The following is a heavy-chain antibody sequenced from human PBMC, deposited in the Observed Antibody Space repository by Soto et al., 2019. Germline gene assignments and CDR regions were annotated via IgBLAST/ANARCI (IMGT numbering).Heavy chain of an antibody. J-gene: IGHJ4*02. V-gene: IGHV3-30*18. CDR3: AKVPSVLMTPNDY. Sequence: GGSLRLSCAASGFTFSSYGMHWVRQAPGKGLEWVAVISYDGSNKYYADSVKGRFTISRDNSKNTLYLQMNSLRAEDTAVYYCAKVPSVLMTPNDYWGQGTLVTSPQ. D-gene: IGHD3-16*01. CDR2: ISYDGSNK. CDR1: GFTFSSYG.